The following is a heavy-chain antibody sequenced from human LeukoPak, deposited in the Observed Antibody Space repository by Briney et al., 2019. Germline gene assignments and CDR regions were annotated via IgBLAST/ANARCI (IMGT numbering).Heavy chain of an antibody. D-gene: IGHD2-15*01. CDR1: GFTFSSYG. CDR2: IWYDGSNK. CDR3: AKDEAATLDY. J-gene: IGHJ4*02. Sequence: GGSLRLSCAASGFTFSSYGMHWVRQAPGKGLEWVAFIWYDGSNKYYADSVKGRFTISRDNSKNTLYLQMNSLRAEDTAVYYCAKDEAATLDYWGQGTLVTVSS. V-gene: IGHV3-30*02.